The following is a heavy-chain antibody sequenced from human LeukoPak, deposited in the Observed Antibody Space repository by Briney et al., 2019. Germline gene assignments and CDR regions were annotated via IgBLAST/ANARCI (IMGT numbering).Heavy chain of an antibody. CDR2: IDPSGDST. CDR1: GYTFTSYN. Sequence: ASVKVSCKASGYTFTSYNLHWVRQAPGQGPEWMGMIDPSGDSTSYAQKFQGRLTVTTDTSTSTDYMELSSLRSEETAVYYCARAGAISNYIFDFWGQGTLVTVSS. V-gene: IGHV1-46*01. CDR3: ARAGAISNYIFDF. D-gene: IGHD3-10*01. J-gene: IGHJ4*02.